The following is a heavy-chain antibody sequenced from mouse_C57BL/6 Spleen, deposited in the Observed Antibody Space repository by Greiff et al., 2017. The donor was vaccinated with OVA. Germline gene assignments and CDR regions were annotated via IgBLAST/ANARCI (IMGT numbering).Heavy chain of an antibody. CDR3: VRSGYYGSACAY. J-gene: IGHJ3*01. D-gene: IGHD1-1*01. CDR1: GYTFTSYW. V-gene: IGHV1-55*01. CDR2: IYPGSGSP. Sequence: QVQLKQPGAELVKPGASVKMSCKASGYTFTSYWITWVKQRPGQGLEWIGDIYPGSGSPNYTEKFKRKATLTVDTSSSTAYRQRSSLTSEDAAVSYCVRSGYYGSACAYWGQGTLVTVSA.